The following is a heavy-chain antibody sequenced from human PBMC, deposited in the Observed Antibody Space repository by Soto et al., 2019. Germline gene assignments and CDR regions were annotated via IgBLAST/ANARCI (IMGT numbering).Heavy chain of an antibody. CDR3: ARGINPGSYVWGSYRPKFDP. V-gene: IGHV4-34*01. CDR1: GGSFSGYY. Sequence: QVQLQQWGAGLLKPSESLSLTCAVYGGSFSGYYWSWIRQPPGKGLEWIGEINHSGSTNYNPSLKSRVTISVDTSENQFSLKLSSVTAADTAVYYCARGINPGSYVWGSYRPKFDPWGQGTLVTVSS. D-gene: IGHD3-16*02. CDR2: INHSGST. J-gene: IGHJ5*02.